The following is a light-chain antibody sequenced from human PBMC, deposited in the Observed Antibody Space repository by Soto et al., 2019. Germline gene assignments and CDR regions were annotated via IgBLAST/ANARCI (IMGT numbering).Light chain of an antibody. Sequence: DIQMTQSPSTLSASIGDRVIITCRASQSISKWLAWHQQKPGKAPKLLIYDASTLQSGVPPRFSGSGSGTEFTPTIRSLQPDDIATYYCQQYSSYSAWTFGEGTKVDIK. CDR1: QSISKW. CDR3: QQYSSYSAWT. V-gene: IGKV1-5*01. J-gene: IGKJ1*01. CDR2: DAS.